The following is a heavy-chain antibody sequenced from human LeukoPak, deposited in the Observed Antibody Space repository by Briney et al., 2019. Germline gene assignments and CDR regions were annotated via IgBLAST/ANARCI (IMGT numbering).Heavy chain of an antibody. Sequence: PSETLSLTCTVSGGSISSYYWSWIRQPPGKGLEWIGYIYYSGSTNYNPSLKSRVTISVDTSKNQFSLKLSSVTAADTAVYYCARALYDSSGYYSYYCDYWGQGTLVTVSS. V-gene: IGHV4-59*01. CDR2: IYYSGST. CDR1: GGSISSYY. D-gene: IGHD3-22*01. CDR3: ARALYDSSGYYSYYCDY. J-gene: IGHJ4*02.